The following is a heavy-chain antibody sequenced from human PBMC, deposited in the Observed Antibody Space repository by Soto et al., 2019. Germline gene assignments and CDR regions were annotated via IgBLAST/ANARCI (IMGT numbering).Heavy chain of an antibody. J-gene: IGHJ2*01. Sequence: KGLEGVAVIWYDGTNTYHSASVKGRFTISRENSKNTLYLQMNSLRAEDTAVYYCARDRVFFFQAEDGIRDL. D-gene: IGHD2-21*01. V-gene: IGHV3-33*01. CDR2: IWYDGTNT. CDR3: ARDRVFFFQAEDGIRDL.